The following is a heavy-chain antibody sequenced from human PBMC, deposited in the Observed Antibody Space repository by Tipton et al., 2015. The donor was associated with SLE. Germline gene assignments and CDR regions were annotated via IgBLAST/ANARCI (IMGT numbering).Heavy chain of an antibody. CDR3: ARGSTVTGYFDY. J-gene: IGHJ4*02. CDR1: GGSISSHY. Sequence: LRLSCTVSGGSISSHYWSWIRQPPGKGLEWIGYIYYSGSTNYNPSLKSRVTISVDTSKNQFSLKLSSVTAADTAVYYCARGSTVTGYFDYWGQGTLVTVSS. D-gene: IGHD4-17*01. CDR2: IYYSGST. V-gene: IGHV4-59*11.